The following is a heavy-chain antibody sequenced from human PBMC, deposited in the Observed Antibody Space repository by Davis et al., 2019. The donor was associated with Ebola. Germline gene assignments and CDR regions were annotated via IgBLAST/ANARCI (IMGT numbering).Heavy chain of an antibody. CDR1: GFTFDNDA. J-gene: IGHJ4*02. CDR2: ISGNGDST. V-gene: IGHV3-43*02. D-gene: IGHD2-21*02. CDR3: AKEIDCGGDCSSNY. Sequence: GGSLRLSCAASGFTFDNDAMHWVRQAPGKGLEWVSLISGNGDSTFYADSVKGRFTISRDNSQNSLYLQMNSLRTEDTAVYYCAKEIDCGGDCSSNYWGQGTLVTVSS.